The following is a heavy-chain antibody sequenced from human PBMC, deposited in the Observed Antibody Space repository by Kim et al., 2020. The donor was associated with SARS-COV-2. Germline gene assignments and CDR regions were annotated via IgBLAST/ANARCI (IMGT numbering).Heavy chain of an antibody. CDR1: GFTFSNFA. CDR2: IGGPPDDT. Sequence: GGSLRLSCAASGFTFSNFAMSWVRQSQGKGPEWVAAIGGPPDDTHYADSVKGRFTISRDNSKNTMSLQMDSLRAEDTAVYYCAKDFWNENGVFDPFDVWGQGTLVSVSS. D-gene: IGHD1-1*01. V-gene: IGHV3-23*01. J-gene: IGHJ3*01. CDR3: AKDFWNENGVFDPFDV.